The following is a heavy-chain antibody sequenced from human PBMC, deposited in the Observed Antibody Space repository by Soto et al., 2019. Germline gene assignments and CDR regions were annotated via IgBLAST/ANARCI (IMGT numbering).Heavy chain of an antibody. CDR2: IYPGDSDT. Sequence: GESLKISCKGSGYSFTSYWFGWVRQMPGKGLEWMGIIYPGDSDTRYSPSFQGQVTISADKSISTAYLQWSSLKASDTAMYFCSRGRVWFGELSQGFDYWGQGTLVTVSS. V-gene: IGHV5-51*01. J-gene: IGHJ4*02. D-gene: IGHD3-10*01. CDR3: SRGRVWFGELSQGFDY. CDR1: GYSFTSYW.